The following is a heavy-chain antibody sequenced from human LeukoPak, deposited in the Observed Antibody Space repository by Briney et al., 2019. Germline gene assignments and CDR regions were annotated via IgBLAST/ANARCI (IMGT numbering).Heavy chain of an antibody. CDR3: AKEARRGNGDGYGPDAFDI. V-gene: IGHV3-9*01. CDR2: ISWNSGSI. CDR1: GFTFDDYA. Sequence: PGRSLRLSCAASGFTFDDYAMHWVRQAPGKGLEWVSGISWNSGSIGYADSVKGRFTISRDNAKNSLYLQMNSLRAEDTALYYCAKEARRGNGDGYGPDAFDIWGQGTMVTVSS. J-gene: IGHJ3*02. D-gene: IGHD5-24*01.